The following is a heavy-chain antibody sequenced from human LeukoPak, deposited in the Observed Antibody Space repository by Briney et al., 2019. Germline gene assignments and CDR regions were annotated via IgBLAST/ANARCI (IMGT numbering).Heavy chain of an antibody. V-gene: IGHV1-18*01. J-gene: IGHJ3*02. CDR2: ISAYNGNT. CDR3: ARDVVGGYCSSTSCFKDAFDI. CDR1: GYTFTSYG. D-gene: IGHD2-2*01. Sequence: ASVKVSRKASGYTFTSYGISWVRQAPGQGLEWMGWISAYNGNTNYAQKLQGRVTMTTDTSTSTAYMELRSLRSDDTAVYYCARDVVGGYCSSTSCFKDAFDIWGQGTMVTVSS.